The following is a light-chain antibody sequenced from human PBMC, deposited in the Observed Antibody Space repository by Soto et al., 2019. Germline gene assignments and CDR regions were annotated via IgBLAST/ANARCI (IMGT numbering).Light chain of an antibody. Sequence: DIQMTQSPSSLSASVGDRVTITCRASQTISTYLNWYQQKPGKAPKLLIYAASTFQGGVPSRFSGSGSGTDFTLTISSLQPEDFATYSCQQSYSSIFTFGPGTKVDIK. CDR2: AAS. CDR3: QQSYSSIFT. J-gene: IGKJ3*01. CDR1: QTISTY. V-gene: IGKV1-39*01.